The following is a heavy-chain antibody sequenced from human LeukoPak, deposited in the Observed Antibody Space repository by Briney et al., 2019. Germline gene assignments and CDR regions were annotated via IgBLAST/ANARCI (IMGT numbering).Heavy chain of an antibody. V-gene: IGHV3-23*01. CDR1: GFTFSSYW. CDR3: AKDDAWLQYGN. D-gene: IGHD5-24*01. Sequence: GGSLRLSCAASGFTFSSYWMSWARQAPGKGLEWVSGISPNGVITYYADSVKGRFTISRDNSKGTVYLQMNSLRPEDTAVYYCAKDDAWLQYGNWGRGTLVTVSS. J-gene: IGHJ4*02. CDR2: ISPNGVIT.